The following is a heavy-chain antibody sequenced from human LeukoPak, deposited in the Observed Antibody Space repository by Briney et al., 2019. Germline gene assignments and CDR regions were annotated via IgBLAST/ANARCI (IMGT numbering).Heavy chain of an antibody. Sequence: GVLRLSCTASGSTIGDYATSWFRQAPGKGLEWVGFIRSKAYGGTTEYAASVKGRFTISREDSKSIAYLQMNSLKIEDTAVYYCSSGTSPWGQGTLVTVSS. CDR3: SSGTSP. CDR1: GSTIGDYA. D-gene: IGHD1-1*01. CDR2: IRSKAYGGTT. J-gene: IGHJ5*02. V-gene: IGHV3-49*03.